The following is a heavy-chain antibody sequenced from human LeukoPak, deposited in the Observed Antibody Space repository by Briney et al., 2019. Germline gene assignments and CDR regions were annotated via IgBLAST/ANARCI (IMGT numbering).Heavy chain of an antibody. CDR2: ISCSSSYI. CDR3: ARYDILTSTLDY. Sequence: GGSLRLSCAASGFTFSSYSMNWVRQAPGKGLEWVSSISCSSSYIYYADSVKGRFTISRDNAKNSLYLQMNSLRAEDTAVYYCARYDILTSTLDYWGQGTLVTVSS. J-gene: IGHJ4*02. CDR1: GFTFSSYS. V-gene: IGHV3-21*01. D-gene: IGHD3-9*01.